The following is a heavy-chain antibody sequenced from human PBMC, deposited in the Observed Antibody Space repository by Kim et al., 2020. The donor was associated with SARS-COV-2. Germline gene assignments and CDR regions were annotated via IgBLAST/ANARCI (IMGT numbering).Heavy chain of an antibody. D-gene: IGHD2-15*01. J-gene: IGHJ4*02. CDR3: ARGYCSGGSCPIDY. Sequence: AACVKGRFTISRDNAKNTLYLQMNSLRAEDTAVYYCARGYCSGGSCPIDYWGQGTLVTVSS. V-gene: IGHV3-74*01.